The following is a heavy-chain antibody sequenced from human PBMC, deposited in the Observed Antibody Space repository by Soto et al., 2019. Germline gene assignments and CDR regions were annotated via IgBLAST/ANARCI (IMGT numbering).Heavy chain of an antibody. CDR2: IYSGGST. CDR1: GVTGSSNY. CDR3: VAVLRFLEWFPF. J-gene: IGHJ4*02. V-gene: IGHV3-53*01. D-gene: IGHD3-3*01. Sequence: GGSLRLSCAASGVTGSSNYMSWVRQAPGKGLEWVSVIYSGGSTYYADSVKGRFTISRDNSKNTLYLQMNSLRAEDTAVYYCVAVLRFLEWFPFWGQGTLVSVPS.